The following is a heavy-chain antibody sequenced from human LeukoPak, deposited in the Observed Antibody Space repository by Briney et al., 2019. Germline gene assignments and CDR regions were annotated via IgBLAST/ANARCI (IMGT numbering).Heavy chain of an antibody. CDR1: EFSVGSNY. D-gene: IGHD6-13*01. CDR3: ARGRRWAAAAILY. V-gene: IGHV3-66*01. CDR2: IYSGGST. J-gene: IGHJ4*02. Sequence: GGSLRLSCAASEFSVGSNYMTWVRQAPGKGLEWVSLIYSGGSTYYADSVKGRFTISRDNSKNTLYLQMNSLRAEDTAVYYCARGRRWAAAAILYWGQGTLVTVSS.